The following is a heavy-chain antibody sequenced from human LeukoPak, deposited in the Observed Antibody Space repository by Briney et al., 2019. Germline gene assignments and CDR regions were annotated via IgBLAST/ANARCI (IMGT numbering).Heavy chain of an antibody. J-gene: IGHJ4*02. Sequence: SETLSLTCAVYGESFSGYYWSWIRQPPGKGLEWIGEINHSGSTNYNPSLKSRVTISVDTSKNQFSLKLSSVTAADTAVYYCAVRGGDVLFDYWGQGTLVTVSS. V-gene: IGHV4-34*01. CDR3: AVRGGDVLFDY. CDR1: GESFSGYY. CDR2: INHSGST. D-gene: IGHD2-21*02.